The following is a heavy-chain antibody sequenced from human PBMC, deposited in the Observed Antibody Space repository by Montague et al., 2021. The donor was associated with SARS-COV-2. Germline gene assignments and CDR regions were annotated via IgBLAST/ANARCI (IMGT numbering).Heavy chain of an antibody. V-gene: IGHV4-34*01. CDR3: GRGRKVVPWFRYYDMDV. CDR2: ISHGGTT. Sequence: SETLSLTCAVYDGSFIGYYWNWIRQPPGTGLEWIGEISHGGTTTYNPSLKSRATISLDKSKSQFSLNLTSVTAADTAISYCGRGRKVVPWFRYYDMDVWGQGTTVTVSS. CDR1: DGSFIGYY. D-gene: IGHD1-14*01. J-gene: IGHJ6*02.